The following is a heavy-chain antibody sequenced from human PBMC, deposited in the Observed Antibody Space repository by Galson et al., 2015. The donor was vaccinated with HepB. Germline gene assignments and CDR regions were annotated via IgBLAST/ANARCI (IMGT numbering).Heavy chain of an antibody. CDR3: ARVSDSSSWLSYYYYGMDV. CDR1: GFTFSSYS. V-gene: IGHV3-48*02. Sequence: SLRLSCAASGFTFSSYSMNWVRQAPGKGLEWVSYISSSGSTIYYADSVKGRFTISRDNAKNSLYLQMNSLRDEDTAVYYCARVSDSSSWLSYYYYGMDVWGQGTTVTVSS. CDR2: ISSSGSTI. J-gene: IGHJ6*02. D-gene: IGHD6-13*01.